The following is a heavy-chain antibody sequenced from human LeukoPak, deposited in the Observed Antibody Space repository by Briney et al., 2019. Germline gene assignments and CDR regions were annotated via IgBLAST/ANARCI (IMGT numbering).Heavy chain of an antibody. CDR3: ARGSLSLGYFDY. CDR2: ISPGGIAI. Sequence: GGSLRLSCAASGFTFSGFSMNWVRQPPGKGLEWVAYISPGGIAIYYADSVKGRFTISRDKAKNSLYLQMNSLRDEDTAVYYCARGSLSLGYFDYWGQGTLVTVSS. J-gene: IGHJ4*02. CDR1: GFTFSGFS. V-gene: IGHV3-48*02. D-gene: IGHD1-26*01.